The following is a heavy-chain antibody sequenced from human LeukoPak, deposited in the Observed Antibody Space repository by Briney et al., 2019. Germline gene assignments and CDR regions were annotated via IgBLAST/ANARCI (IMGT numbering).Heavy chain of an antibody. CDR3: ARGEDIVSTISGDAFDI. CDR2: IYYSGST. CDR1: GGSISSGGYY. Sequence: PSETLSLTCTVSGGSISSGGYYWSWIRQHPGKGLEWIGYIYYSGSTYYNPSLKSRVTISVDTSKNQFSLKLSSVTAADTAVYYCARGEDIVSTISGDAFDIWGQGTMVTVAS. D-gene: IGHD5/OR15-5a*01. J-gene: IGHJ3*02. V-gene: IGHV4-31*03.